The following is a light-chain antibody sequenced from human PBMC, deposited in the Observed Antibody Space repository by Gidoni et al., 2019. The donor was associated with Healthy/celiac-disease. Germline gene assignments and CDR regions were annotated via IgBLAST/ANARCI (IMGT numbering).Light chain of an antibody. J-gene: IGLJ3*02. CDR1: SGINVGTYR. V-gene: IGLV5-45*02. Sequence: QAVLTQPSSLSASPGASASLTCTFRSGINVGTYRIYWYQPKPDSPPQYLLRYKSDSDKQQGSGVPSRFSGSKDASANAGILLISGLQSEDEADYYCMIWHSSAWVFGGGTKLTVL. CDR3: MIWHSSAWV. CDR2: YKSDSDK.